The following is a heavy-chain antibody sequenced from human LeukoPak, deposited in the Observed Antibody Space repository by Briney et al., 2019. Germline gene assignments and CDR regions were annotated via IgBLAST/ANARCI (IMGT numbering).Heavy chain of an antibody. Sequence: SETLSLTCTVSGGSISSGSYYWSWIRQPAGKGLEWIGRIYTSGSTNYNPSLKSRVTISVDTSKNQFSLKLSSVTAADTAVYYCARELDYDFWSGYYSYYFDYWGQGTLVTVSS. D-gene: IGHD3-3*01. J-gene: IGHJ4*02. CDR1: GGSISSGSYY. CDR3: ARELDYDFWSGYYSYYFDY. CDR2: IYTSGST. V-gene: IGHV4-61*02.